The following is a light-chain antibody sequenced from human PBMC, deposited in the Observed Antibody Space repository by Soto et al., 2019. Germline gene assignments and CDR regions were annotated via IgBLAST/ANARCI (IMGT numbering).Light chain of an antibody. Sequence: EFVLRQSPGPLSVSPWERATLSCRASQSVSSNLAWYQQKPGQAPRLLIYGASTRATGIPARFSGSGSGTEFTLTISSLQSEDFAVYYCRQYNNWPPWTSGQGTKVDNK. CDR2: GAS. J-gene: IGKJ1*01. V-gene: IGKV3-15*01. CDR3: RQYNNWPPWT. CDR1: QSVSSN.